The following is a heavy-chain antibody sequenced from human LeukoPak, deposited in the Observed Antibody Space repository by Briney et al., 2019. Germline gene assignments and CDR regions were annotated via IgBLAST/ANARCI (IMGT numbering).Heavy chain of an antibody. V-gene: IGHV1-69*13. Sequence: GASVKVSCKASGGIFSSYAISWVRQAPGQGLEWMGGIIPIFGTANYAQKFQGRVTITADESTSTAYMELSSLRSEDTAVYYCAGAVAGFYYFDYWGQGTLVTVSS. CDR1: GGIFSSYA. D-gene: IGHD6-19*01. CDR3: AGAVAGFYYFDY. J-gene: IGHJ4*02. CDR2: IIPIFGTA.